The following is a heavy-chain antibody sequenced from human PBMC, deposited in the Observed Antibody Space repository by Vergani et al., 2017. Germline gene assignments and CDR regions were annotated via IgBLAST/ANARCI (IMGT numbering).Heavy chain of an antibody. J-gene: IGHJ4*02. CDR2: IYYSGRT. CDR3: ARDSDRSGFYY. Sequence: QVQLQESGPGLVKPSQTLSLTCTVSGGSISSGGYYWSWIRQHPGKGLEWIGYIYYSGRTYYNPSLKIRVTISVDTSKNQFSLKLSSVTAADTAVYYCARDSDRSGFYYWGQGTLVTVSS. CDR1: GGSISSGGYY. V-gene: IGHV4-31*03. D-gene: IGHD1-14*01.